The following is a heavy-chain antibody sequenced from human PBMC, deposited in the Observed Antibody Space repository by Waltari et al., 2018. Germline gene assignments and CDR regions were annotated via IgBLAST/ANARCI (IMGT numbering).Heavy chain of an antibody. V-gene: IGHV4-38-2*01. CDR3: ARHGTRITMTSSFHY. CDR2: IYHSGST. Sequence: QVQLQESGPGLVKPSETLSLTCVVSVYSISSGYYWGWIRQPPGKGLERIGSIYHSGSTYYNPSLKSRVTMSIDTSRNQFSLKLTSVTAADTAVYYCARHGTRITMTSSFHYWGQGTLVTVSS. D-gene: IGHD3-3*01. J-gene: IGHJ4*02. CDR1: VYSISSGYY.